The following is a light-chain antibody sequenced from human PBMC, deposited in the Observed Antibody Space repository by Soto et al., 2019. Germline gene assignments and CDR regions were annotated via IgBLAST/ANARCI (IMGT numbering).Light chain of an antibody. CDR1: QSISSW. J-gene: IGKJ1*01. Sequence: DIQMTQSPSTLSASVGDRVTITCRASQSISSWLAWYQQKPGKAPKLLIYKASSLESGVPSRFSGSGSGTEFTLTISSLQPDDFATYYCQQYDLYPWTFGQGNKVEI. V-gene: IGKV1-5*03. CDR3: QQYDLYPWT. CDR2: KAS.